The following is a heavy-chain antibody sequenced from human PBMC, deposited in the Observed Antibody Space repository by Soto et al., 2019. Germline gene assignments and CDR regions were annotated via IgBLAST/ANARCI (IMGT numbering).Heavy chain of an antibody. V-gene: IGHV2-70*04. CDR2: TDWDDDK. D-gene: IGHD6-13*01. CDR3: ARSIVAAGNRWFDP. CDR1: GFSLSTSGMR. Sequence: ESGPTLVNPTQTLTLTCTFSGFSLSTSGMRVSWIRQPPGKALEWLARTDWDDDKLYSTSLKTRLTISKDTSKNQVVLTMTNMDPVDTATYYCARSIVAAGNRWFDPWGQGTLVTVSS. J-gene: IGHJ5*02.